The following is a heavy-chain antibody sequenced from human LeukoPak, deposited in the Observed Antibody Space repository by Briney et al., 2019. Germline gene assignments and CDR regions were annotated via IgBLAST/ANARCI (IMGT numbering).Heavy chain of an antibody. J-gene: IGHJ6*03. CDR3: ASLRSSRYYYYMDV. D-gene: IGHD2-2*01. CDR2: INHSGST. Sequence: KPSETLSLTCAVYGRSFSGYYWSWIRQPPGKGLEWIGEINHSGSTNYNPSLKSRVTISVDTSKNQFSLKLSSVTAADTAVYYCASLRSSRYYYYMDVWGKGTTVTVSS. V-gene: IGHV4-34*01. CDR1: GRSFSGYY.